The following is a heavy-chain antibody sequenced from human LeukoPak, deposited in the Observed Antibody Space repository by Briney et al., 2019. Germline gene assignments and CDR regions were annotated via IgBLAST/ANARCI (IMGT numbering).Heavy chain of an antibody. CDR2: ISSTSSYI. CDR1: GFTFSSYS. J-gene: IGHJ3*02. D-gene: IGHD1-26*01. Sequence: GGSLRLSCAASGFTFSSYSMNWVRQAPGKGLEWVSFISSTSSYIYYADSVKGRFTISRDNAKNSLYLQMNSLRADDTAVYYCARDYSGSRDAFDIWGQGTVVTASS. CDR3: ARDYSGSRDAFDI. V-gene: IGHV3-21*01.